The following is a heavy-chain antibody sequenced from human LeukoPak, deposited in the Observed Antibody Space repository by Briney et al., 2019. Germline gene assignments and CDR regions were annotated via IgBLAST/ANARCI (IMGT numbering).Heavy chain of an antibody. CDR1: GFPFSSYG. CDR3: ARDSRRDGYNYRGYFDY. D-gene: IGHD5-24*01. V-gene: IGHV3-30*03. Sequence: GRSLRLSCEASGFPFSSYGMHWVRQAPGKGLEWVAVISYDGSNESYADSVKGRFTISRDNSKNTLYLQMNSLRAEDTAVDYCARDSRRDGYNYRGYFDYWGQGTLVTVSS. CDR2: ISYDGSNE. J-gene: IGHJ4*02.